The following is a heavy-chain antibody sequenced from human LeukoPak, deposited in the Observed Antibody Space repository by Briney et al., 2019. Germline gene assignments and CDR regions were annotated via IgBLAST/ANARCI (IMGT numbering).Heavy chain of an antibody. J-gene: IGHJ5*02. CDR1: GYTFTSYY. CDR2: INPSGGST. V-gene: IGHV1-46*01. CDR3: ARVIGSYGDYWFDP. Sequence: ASVKVSCKASGYTFTSYYMHWVRQAPGQGLEWMGIINPSGGSTSYAQKFQGRVTITADESTSTAYMELSSLRSGDTAVYYCARVIGSYGDYWFDPWGQGTLVTVSS. D-gene: IGHD4-17*01.